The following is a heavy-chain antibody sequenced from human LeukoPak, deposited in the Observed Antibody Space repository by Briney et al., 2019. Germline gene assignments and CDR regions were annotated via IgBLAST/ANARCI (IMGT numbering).Heavy chain of an antibody. CDR1: GFTFSSYW. CDR2: FSGSGGYT. Sequence: GGSLRLSCAASGFTFSSYWMSWVRQAPGKGLEWVSVFSGSGGYTYYADSVKGRFTISRDNSKNTLYLQMNSLRAEDTAVYYCAKDRGYCSGSSCPLVFDYWGQGTLVTVSS. D-gene: IGHD2-15*01. J-gene: IGHJ4*02. V-gene: IGHV3-23*01. CDR3: AKDRGYCSGSSCPLVFDY.